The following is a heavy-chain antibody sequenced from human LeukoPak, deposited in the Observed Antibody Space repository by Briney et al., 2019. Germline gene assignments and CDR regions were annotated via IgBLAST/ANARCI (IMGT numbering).Heavy chain of an antibody. V-gene: IGHV3-30-3*01. J-gene: IGHJ3*02. CDR1: RFTFGGYA. CDR3: ARAPRSARYCTSVNCRREVLDI. Sequence: QPGGSLRLSCAASRFTFGGYAMHWVRQAPGKGLEWVAAISNDGNNKNYADSVKGRFTISRDNSKNTLYLQMDSPRDEDTAVFYCARAPRSARYCTSVNCRREVLDIWGQGTMVIVSA. CDR2: ISNDGNNK. D-gene: IGHD2-8*02.